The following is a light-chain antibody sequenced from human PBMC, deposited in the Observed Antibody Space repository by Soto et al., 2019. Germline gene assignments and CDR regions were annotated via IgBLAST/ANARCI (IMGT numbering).Light chain of an antibody. CDR3: SSYAGSNNFV. J-gene: IGLJ1*01. CDR2: EVS. CDR1: SIDIGGYNY. V-gene: IGLV2-8*01. Sequence: QSALTQPASVSGSPGQSLTISCTGTSIDIGGYNYVSWYQQHPGKAPKLMIYEVSERPSGVPDRFSGSKSSNTASLTVSGLQAEDEADYYCSSYAGSNNFVFGTGTKVTVL.